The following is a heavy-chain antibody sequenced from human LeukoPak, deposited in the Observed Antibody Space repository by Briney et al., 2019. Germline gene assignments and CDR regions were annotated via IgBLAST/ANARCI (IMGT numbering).Heavy chain of an antibody. CDR3: ARADPVSY. V-gene: IGHV1-2*02. Sequence: ASVKVSCKTSGDTFTGAFIHWMRQAPGQGLEWMGCISANTGGTLSAQKFQGRLTMTRDTSISTAYMELSSLRSDDTAVYYCARADPVSYLGQGTQVTVSS. CDR1: GDTFTGAF. CDR2: ISANTGGT. J-gene: IGHJ4*02.